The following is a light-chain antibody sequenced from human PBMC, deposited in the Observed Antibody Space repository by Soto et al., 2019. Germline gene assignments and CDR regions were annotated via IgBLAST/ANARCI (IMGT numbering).Light chain of an antibody. CDR3: QHNNSYSPT. V-gene: IGKV1-5*03. Sequence: DIQMTQSPSTLSASVGDRVTITCRASQSISVWLAWYQQKAGKAPNLLIYKASRLESGVPSRFSGSGSETEFPLTISGLQPGDTATYYCQHNNSYSPTFGQGTKVEVK. CDR1: QSISVW. J-gene: IGKJ1*01. CDR2: KAS.